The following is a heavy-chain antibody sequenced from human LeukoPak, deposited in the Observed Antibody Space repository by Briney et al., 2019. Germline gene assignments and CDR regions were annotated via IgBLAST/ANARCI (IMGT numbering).Heavy chain of an antibody. Sequence: SVKVSCKASGGTFSSYAISWVRQAPGQGLEWMGGIIPIFGTANYAQKFQGRVTITTDESTSTAYMELSSLRSEDTAVYYCAREALWFGHAFDIWGQGTMVTVSS. CDR2: IIPIFGTA. CDR3: AREALWFGHAFDI. CDR1: GGTFSSYA. V-gene: IGHV1-69*05. D-gene: IGHD3-10*01. J-gene: IGHJ3*02.